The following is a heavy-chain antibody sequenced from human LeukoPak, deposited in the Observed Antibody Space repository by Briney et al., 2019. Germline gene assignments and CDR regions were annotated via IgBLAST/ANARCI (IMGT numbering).Heavy chain of an antibody. J-gene: IGHJ4*02. Sequence: GGSLRLSCTASGFTFGDYAMSWVRQAPGKGLEWVGFIRSKAYGGTTEYAASVKGRFTISRDDSKSIAYLQMNSLKTEDTAEYYCTRDGVVAVAGKDYWGQGTLVTVSS. D-gene: IGHD6-19*01. V-gene: IGHV3-49*04. CDR1: GFTFGDYA. CDR3: TRDGVVAVAGKDY. CDR2: IRSKAYGGTT.